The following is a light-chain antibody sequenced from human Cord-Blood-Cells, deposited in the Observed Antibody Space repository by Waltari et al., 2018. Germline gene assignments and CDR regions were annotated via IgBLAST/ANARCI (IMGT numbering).Light chain of an antibody. J-gene: IGLJ3*02. V-gene: IGLV2-14*01. CDR3: SSYTSSSTLE. CDR2: DVS. Sequence: QSALTQPASVSGSPGQSITISCTGTSSDVGGYNYVSWYQQHPGKAPKLMIYDVSNRPSGVSNRFSGSKSGNPASLTISGPQAEDEADYYCSSYTSSSTLEFGGGTKLTVL. CDR1: SSDVGGYNY.